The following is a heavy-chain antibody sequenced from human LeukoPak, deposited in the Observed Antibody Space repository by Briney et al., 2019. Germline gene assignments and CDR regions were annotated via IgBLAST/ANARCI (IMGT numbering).Heavy chain of an antibody. CDR1: GGSISSYY. Sequence: PSETLSLTCTVSGGSISSYYWSWIRQPPGKGLEGIGYIYYSGSTNYNPSLKSRVTISVDTSKNQFSLKLSSVTAADTAVYYCARASGMVAAAEDAFDIWGQGTMVTVSS. D-gene: IGHD6-13*01. J-gene: IGHJ3*02. V-gene: IGHV4-59*01. CDR3: ARASGMVAAAEDAFDI. CDR2: IYYSGST.